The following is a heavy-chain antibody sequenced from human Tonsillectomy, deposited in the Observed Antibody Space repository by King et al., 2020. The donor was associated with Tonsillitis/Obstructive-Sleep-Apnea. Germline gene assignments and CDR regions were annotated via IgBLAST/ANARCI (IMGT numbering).Heavy chain of an antibody. V-gene: IGHV4-59*01. CDR1: GGSISNYY. CDR2: IDYSGST. Sequence: LQLQESGPGLVKPSETLSLTCTVSGGSISNYYWSWIRRPPGKGLEWIGNIDYSGSTNNNPSLKIRVTISVDTSKNQFSLKLSSVTAADTAVYYCARDPHYDYTWYFDLWGRGTLVTVSS. J-gene: IGHJ2*01. D-gene: IGHD4-11*01. CDR3: ARDPHYDYTWYFDL.